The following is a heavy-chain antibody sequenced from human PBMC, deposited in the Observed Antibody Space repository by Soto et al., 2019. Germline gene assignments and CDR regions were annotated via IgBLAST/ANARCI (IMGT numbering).Heavy chain of an antibody. Sequence: QPLRSSVAAGTIASVGSCWNCNLQSPGKGLEWIAYIYHSGSTYYNPSLKSRVTISVDRSENQFSLKLTSVTAADTAVYYCVRESVASGPNYFDPWGQGTLVTVSS. CDR2: IYHSGST. V-gene: IGHV4-30-2*06. CDR1: AGTIASVGSC. J-gene: IGHJ5*02. CDR3: VRESVASGPNYFDP. D-gene: IGHD6-6*01.